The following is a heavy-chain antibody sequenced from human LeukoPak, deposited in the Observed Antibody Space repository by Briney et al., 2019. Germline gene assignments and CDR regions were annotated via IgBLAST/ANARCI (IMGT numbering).Heavy chain of an antibody. CDR3: ARGGPSGSSSRYKNGYFDY. D-gene: IGHD6-13*01. Sequence: GASVKVSCKASGYTFTGYYMHWVRQAPGQGLEWMGWINPNSGGTNYAQKFQGRVTMTRDTSISTAYMELSRLRADDTAVYYCARGGPSGSSSRYKNGYFDYWGQGTLVTVSS. CDR1: GYTFTGYY. CDR2: INPNSGGT. J-gene: IGHJ4*02. V-gene: IGHV1-2*02.